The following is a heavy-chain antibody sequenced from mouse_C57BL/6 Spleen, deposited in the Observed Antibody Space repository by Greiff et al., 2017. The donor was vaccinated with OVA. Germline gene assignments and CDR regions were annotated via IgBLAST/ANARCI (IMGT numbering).Heavy chain of an antibody. J-gene: IGHJ3*01. V-gene: IGHV14-4*01. Sequence: EVQLQQSGAELVRPGASVKLSCTASGFNIKDDYMHWVKQRPEQGLEWIGWIDPENGDTEYASKFQGKAPITADTSSNTAYLQLSSLTSEDTADYDCTTDYDAGFAYWGQGTMVTVSA. D-gene: IGHD2-4*01. CDR1: GFNIKDDY. CDR2: IDPENGDT. CDR3: TTDYDAGFAY.